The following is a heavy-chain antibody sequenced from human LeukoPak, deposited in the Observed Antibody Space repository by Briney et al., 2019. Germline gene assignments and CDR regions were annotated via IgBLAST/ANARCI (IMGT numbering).Heavy chain of an antibody. J-gene: IGHJ4*02. CDR1: GYSISSGYY. CDR3: ARRYQLYYFDY. Sequence: SENLSLNCAVSGYSISSGYYWGWIRQPPGKGLEWIGSIYHSGSTYYNPSLKSRVTISVDTSKNQFSLKLSSVTAADTAVYYCARRYQLYYFDYWGQGTLVTVSS. CDR2: IYHSGST. D-gene: IGHD2-2*01. V-gene: IGHV4-38-2*01.